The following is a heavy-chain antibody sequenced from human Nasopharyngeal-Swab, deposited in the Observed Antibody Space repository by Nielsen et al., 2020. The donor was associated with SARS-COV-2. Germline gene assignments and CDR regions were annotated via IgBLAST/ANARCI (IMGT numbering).Heavy chain of an antibody. V-gene: IGHV3-9*01. D-gene: IGHD2-21*01. CDR2: ISWNSGDT. CDR3: VKDVKTVVGITTIFDS. CDR1: GFKFDDYV. Sequence: GGSLRLSCAASGFKFDDYVMHWVRQGPGQGLEWVSGISWNSGDTGYADSVKGRFTISRDDAKNSLYMQMNSLRPEDTALYYCVKDVKTVVGITTIFDSWGQGTLVTVSS. J-gene: IGHJ4*02.